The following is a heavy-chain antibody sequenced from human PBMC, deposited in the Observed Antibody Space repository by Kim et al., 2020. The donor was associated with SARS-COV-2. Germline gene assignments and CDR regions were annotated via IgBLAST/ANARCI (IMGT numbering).Heavy chain of an antibody. J-gene: IGHJ4*02. CDR3: AKVYYGSGSYHY. Sequence: SADSVNGRLTLSSDNSKNTLYLQMNGLRAEDTAVYYCAKVYYGSGSYHYWGQGTLVTVSS. V-gene: IGHV3-23*01. D-gene: IGHD3-10*01.